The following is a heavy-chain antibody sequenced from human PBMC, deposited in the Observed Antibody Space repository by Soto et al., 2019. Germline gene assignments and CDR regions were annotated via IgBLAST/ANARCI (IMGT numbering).Heavy chain of an antibody. CDR2: IIPIFGTA. V-gene: IGHV1-69*05. CDR1: GGTFSSYA. D-gene: IGHD1-26*01. Sequence: SVKVSCKASGGTFSSYAITWVRQAPGQGLEWMGGIIPIFGTANYAQKFQGRVTMTTDTSTSTAYMELRSLRSDDTAVYYCARGGWEFDPWGQGTLVTVSS. J-gene: IGHJ5*02. CDR3: ARGGWEFDP.